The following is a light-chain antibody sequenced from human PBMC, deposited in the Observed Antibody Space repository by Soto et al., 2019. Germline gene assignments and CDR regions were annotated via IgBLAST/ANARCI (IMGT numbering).Light chain of an antibody. J-gene: IGKJ4*01. CDR2: AAS. CDR1: QGISRY. V-gene: IGKV1-9*01. CDR3: QQLNTYPVT. Sequence: IQLTQSPSSLSASVGDSVTITCRASQGISRYLSWYQQKPGRAPKLLISAASTLQSGVPARFSGSGSGTDFTLSITSLQPEDFATYYCQQLNTYPVTFGGATKVDIK.